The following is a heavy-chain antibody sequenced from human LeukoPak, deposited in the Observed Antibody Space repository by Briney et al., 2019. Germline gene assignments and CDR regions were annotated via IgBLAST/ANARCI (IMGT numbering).Heavy chain of an antibody. V-gene: IGHV1-2*02. CDR1: GYTFTGYY. D-gene: IGHD2-2*01. Sequence: GASVKVSCKASGYTFTGYYMHWVRQAPGQGLEWMGWINPNSGGTNYAQKFQGRVTMTRDTSISTAYMELSRLRSGDTAVDYCARSRYCSSTSCYSFDYWGQGTLVTVSS. CDR2: INPNSGGT. J-gene: IGHJ4*02. CDR3: ARSRYCSSTSCYSFDY.